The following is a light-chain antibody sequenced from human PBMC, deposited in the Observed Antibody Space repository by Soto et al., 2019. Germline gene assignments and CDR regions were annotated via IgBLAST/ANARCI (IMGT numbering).Light chain of an antibody. V-gene: IGKV3-20*01. CDR3: QQYGSSPPWT. CDR1: QRVSSNY. CDR2: GAS. J-gene: IGKJ1*01. Sequence: EIVLTQSAGTLSLSPGERATLSCRASQRVSSNYLAWYQQKPGQAPTLLIYGASSRATGIPDRFSGSGSGTDFTLTISRLEPEDFAVYYCQQYGSSPPWTFGQGTKVEIK.